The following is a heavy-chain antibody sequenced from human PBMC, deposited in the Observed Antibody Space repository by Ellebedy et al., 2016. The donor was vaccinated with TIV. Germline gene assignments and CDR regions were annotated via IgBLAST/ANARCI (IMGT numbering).Heavy chain of an antibody. CDR2: ISNTGSRT. CDR1: GFTFSTYW. V-gene: IGHV3-23*01. Sequence: GESLKISCATSGFTFSTYWMAWVRQAPGKGLEWVSTISNTGSRTSYADSVEGRFIISRDNSKSTLYLQMDSLRADDTAVYYCAPGGTTRVKKGFGYWGQGTLVIVSS. CDR3: APGGTTRVKKGFGY. J-gene: IGHJ4*02. D-gene: IGHD4-17*01.